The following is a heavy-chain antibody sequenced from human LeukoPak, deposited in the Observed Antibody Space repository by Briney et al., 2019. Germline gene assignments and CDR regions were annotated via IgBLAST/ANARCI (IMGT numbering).Heavy chain of an antibody. V-gene: IGHV5-51*01. D-gene: IGHD1-26*01. CDR2: IYPGDSDT. CDR3: ASQSGSRLMGYYYMDV. CDR1: GYSFTSYW. Sequence: HGESLKISCKGSGYSFTSYWIGWVRQMPGKGLEWMGIIYPGDSDTRYSPSFQGQVTISADKSISTAYLQWSSLKASDTATYYCASQSGSRLMGYYYMDVWGKGTTVTVSS. J-gene: IGHJ6*03.